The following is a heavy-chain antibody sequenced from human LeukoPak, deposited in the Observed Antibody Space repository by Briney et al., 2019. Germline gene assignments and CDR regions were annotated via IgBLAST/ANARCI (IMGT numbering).Heavy chain of an antibody. Sequence: PGGSLRLSCAASGFTFSSYGMHWVRQAPGKGLEWVAVISYDGSNKYYADSVKGRFTISRDNSKNTLYLQMNSLRAEDTAVYYCAKDLQNFYYYGSADAFDIWGQGTMVTVSS. D-gene: IGHD3-10*01. CDR3: AKDLQNFYYYGSADAFDI. J-gene: IGHJ3*02. V-gene: IGHV3-30*18. CDR1: GFTFSSYG. CDR2: ISYDGSNK.